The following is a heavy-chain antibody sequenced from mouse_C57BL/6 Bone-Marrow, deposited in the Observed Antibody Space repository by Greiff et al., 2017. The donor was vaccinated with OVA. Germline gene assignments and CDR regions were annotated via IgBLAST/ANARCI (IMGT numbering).Heavy chain of an antibody. CDR1: GYAFSSSW. V-gene: IGHV1-82*01. J-gene: IGHJ2*01. CDR3: ARDGLTTVVATRIFDY. D-gene: IGHD1-1*01. Sequence: QVQLQQSGPELVKPGASVKISCKASGYAFSSSWMNWVKQRPGKGLEWIGRIYPGDGDTNYNGKFKGKATLTADKSSSTAYMQLSSLTSEDSAVYFCARDGLTTVVATRIFDYWGQGTTLTVSS. CDR2: IYPGDGDT.